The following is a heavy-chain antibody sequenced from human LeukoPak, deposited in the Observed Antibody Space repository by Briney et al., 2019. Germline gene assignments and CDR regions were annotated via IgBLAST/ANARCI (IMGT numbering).Heavy chain of an antibody. Sequence: EASVKVSCKASGYTFTSYGISWVRQAPGQGLEWMGWISAYNGNTNYAQKLQGRVTMTTDTSTSTAYMELRSLRSDDTAVYYCARDLGDEYSSSWYRPRRFDPWGQGTLVTVSS. D-gene: IGHD6-13*01. CDR1: GYTFTSYG. CDR2: ISAYNGNT. V-gene: IGHV1-18*01. J-gene: IGHJ5*02. CDR3: ARDLGDEYSSSWYRPRRFDP.